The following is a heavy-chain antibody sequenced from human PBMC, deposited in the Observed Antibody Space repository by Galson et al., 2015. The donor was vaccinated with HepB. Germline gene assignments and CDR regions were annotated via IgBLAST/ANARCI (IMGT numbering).Heavy chain of an antibody. J-gene: IGHJ4*02. V-gene: IGHV3-11*03. CDR1: GFTFSDYY. CDR2: ISSSSSYT. CDR3: ARSTSMITFGGVIPAQFDY. D-gene: IGHD3-16*02. Sequence: SLRLSCAASGFTFSDYYMSWIRQAPGKGLEWVSYISSSSSYTNYADSVKGRFTISRDNAKNSLYLQMNSLRAEDTAVYYCARSTSMITFGGVIPAQFDYWGQGTLVTVSS.